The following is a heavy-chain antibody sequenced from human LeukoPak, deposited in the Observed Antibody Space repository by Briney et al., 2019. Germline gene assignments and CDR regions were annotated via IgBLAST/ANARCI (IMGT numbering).Heavy chain of an antibody. CDR3: AREGYDSSGYYYVLFDY. V-gene: IGHV3-7*01. CDR2: IKQDGSEK. J-gene: IGHJ4*02. Sequence: PGGSLRLSCAASGFTFSSYSMNWVRQAPGKGLEWVANIKQDGSEKYYVDSVKGRFTISRDNAKNSLYLQMNSLRAEDTAVYYCAREGYDSSGYYYVLFDYWGQGTLVTASS. D-gene: IGHD3-22*01. CDR1: GFTFSSYS.